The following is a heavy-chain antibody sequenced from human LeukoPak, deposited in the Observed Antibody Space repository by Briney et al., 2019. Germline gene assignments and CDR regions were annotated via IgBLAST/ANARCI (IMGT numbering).Heavy chain of an antibody. J-gene: IGHJ4*02. CDR1: GFPFSSYE. V-gene: IGHV3-48*03. CDR3: ARDSVGDLLDY. CDR2: IDSSGVTI. Sequence: GGSLRLSCAGSGFPFSSYEMNWLRQAPGKGLEWVSHIDSSGVTIYYGDSVKGRFTINKDNTKNSIHLQMDSLGVEDTAIYYCARDSVGDLLDYWGQGTPVTVSS. D-gene: IGHD4-17*01.